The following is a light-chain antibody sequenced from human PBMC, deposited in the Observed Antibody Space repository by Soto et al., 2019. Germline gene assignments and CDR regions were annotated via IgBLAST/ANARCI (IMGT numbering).Light chain of an antibody. CDR2: EVS. Sequence: QSALTQPPSASGSPGQSVTISCTGTSSDIGGYNYVSWFQQYPGKAPKLMICEVSKRPSGVPDRFSGSKSGNTASLTVSGLRAEDEADYYCSSYAGSNNYVFGTGTKLTVL. V-gene: IGLV2-8*01. CDR3: SSYAGSNNYV. CDR1: SSDIGGYNY. J-gene: IGLJ1*01.